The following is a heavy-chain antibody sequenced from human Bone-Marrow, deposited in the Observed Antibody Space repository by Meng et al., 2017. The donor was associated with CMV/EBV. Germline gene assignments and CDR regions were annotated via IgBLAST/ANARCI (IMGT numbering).Heavy chain of an antibody. CDR1: GFTFSSYG. Sequence: GESLKISCAASGFTFSSYGMNWVRQAPGKGLEWVSYISSSSSTIYYADSVKGRFTISRDNAKNSLYLQMNSLRAEDTAVYYCARVLRANAPDYWGQGTLVTVSS. V-gene: IGHV3-48*04. J-gene: IGHJ4*02. CDR3: ARVLRANAPDY. D-gene: IGHD4/OR15-4a*01. CDR2: ISSSSSTI.